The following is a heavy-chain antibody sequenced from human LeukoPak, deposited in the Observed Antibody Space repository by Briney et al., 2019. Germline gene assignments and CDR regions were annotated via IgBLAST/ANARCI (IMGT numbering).Heavy chain of an antibody. CDR1: GGSISNYY. CDR2: IHNSGST. V-gene: IGHV4-59*08. J-gene: IGHJ5*02. CDR3: ARHTSGIAAGATGDWFDP. Sequence: SETLSLTCTVSGGSISNYYWSWIRQPPGKGLEWIGWIHNSGSTNHNPSLKSRVTISVDTSKNQFSLKLRSVTAADTALYYCARHTSGIAAGATGDWFDPWGQGALVTVSS. D-gene: IGHD6-13*01.